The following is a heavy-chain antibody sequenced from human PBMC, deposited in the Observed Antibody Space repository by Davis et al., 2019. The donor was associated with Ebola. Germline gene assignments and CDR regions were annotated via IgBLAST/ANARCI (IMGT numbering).Heavy chain of an antibody. CDR2: ITGGSTYT. V-gene: IGHV3-23*01. CDR3: TKEIEVTGTAVFHY. Sequence: PGGSLRLSCAASGFTFGSYAMDWVRQSPGKGLEWVSAITGGSTYTYYADPVKGRFTISRDNSKNTLYLQMNSRRAEDTAVYYCTKEIEVTGTAVFHYWGQGTLVTVSS. J-gene: IGHJ4*02. D-gene: IGHD6-19*01. CDR1: GFTFGSYA.